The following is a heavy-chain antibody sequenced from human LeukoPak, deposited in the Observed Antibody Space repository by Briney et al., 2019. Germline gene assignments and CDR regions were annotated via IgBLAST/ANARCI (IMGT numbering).Heavy chain of an antibody. J-gene: IGHJ4*02. Sequence: GGSLRLSCAASGFTFDDYGMSWVRQVPGKGLEWVSGINWNGGSTGYADSVKGRFTISRDNAKNSLYLQMNSLRVEDTALYRCARDMSGYSYASPGYWGQGTLVTVSS. CDR2: INWNGGST. V-gene: IGHV3-20*01. CDR3: ARDMSGYSYASPGY. D-gene: IGHD5-18*01. CDR1: GFTFDDYG.